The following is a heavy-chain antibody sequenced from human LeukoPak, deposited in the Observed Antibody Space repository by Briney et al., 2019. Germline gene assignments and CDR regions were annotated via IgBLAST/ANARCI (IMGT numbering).Heavy chain of an antibody. CDR2: INPNSGGK. Sequence: ASLKVSCKASGYTFTGYYMHWVRQAPGQGLEWMGWINPNSGGKNYAQKFQGRVTMTRDTSISTAYMELSRLRSDDTAVYYCARPMVRGVIGVFDYWGQGTLVTVSS. V-gene: IGHV1-2*02. J-gene: IGHJ4*02. CDR3: ARPMVRGVIGVFDY. D-gene: IGHD3-10*01. CDR1: GYTFTGYY.